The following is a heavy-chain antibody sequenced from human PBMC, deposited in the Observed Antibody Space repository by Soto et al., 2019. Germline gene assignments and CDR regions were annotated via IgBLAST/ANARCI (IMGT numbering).Heavy chain of an antibody. J-gene: IGHJ4*02. CDR2: ISGSGGST. CDR3: AKHRSSSWFLYFDY. V-gene: IGHV3-23*01. D-gene: IGHD6-13*01. Sequence: GGSLRLSCAASGFTFSSYAMSWVRQAPGKGLEWVSAISGSGGSTYYADSVKGRFTISRDNSKNTLYLQMDSLRAEDTAVYYCAKHRSSSWFLYFDYWGQGTLVTVSS. CDR1: GFTFSSYA.